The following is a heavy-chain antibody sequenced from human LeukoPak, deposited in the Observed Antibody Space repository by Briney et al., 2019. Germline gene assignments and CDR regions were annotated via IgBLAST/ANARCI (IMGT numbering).Heavy chain of an antibody. V-gene: IGHV3-21*01. CDR3: ARDFSGYSSSWARDYYYYYYMDV. D-gene: IGHD6-13*01. CDR2: ISSSSSYI. J-gene: IGHJ6*03. Sequence: GGSLRLSCAASGFTFSSYSMNWVRQAPGKGLEWVSSISSSSSYIYYADSVKGRFTISRDNAKNSLYLQMNSLRAEDTAVYYCARDFSGYSSSWARDYYYYYYMDVWGKGTTVTVSS. CDR1: GFTFSSYS.